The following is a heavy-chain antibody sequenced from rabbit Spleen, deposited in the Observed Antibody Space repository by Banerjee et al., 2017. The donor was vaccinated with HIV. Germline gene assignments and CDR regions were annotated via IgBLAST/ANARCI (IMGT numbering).Heavy chain of an antibody. J-gene: IGHJ4*01. Sequence: QSLEESGGDLVKPGASLTLTCTASRFSFSSSYYMCWVRQAPGKGLEWIACFTTGSTGNTDYATWAKGRFTISSHNAQNTLLLQLNSLTAADTATYFCVREAGYAGYGYVYLNLWGPGTLVTVS. CDR2: FTTGSTGNT. D-gene: IGHD6-1*01. CDR1: RFSFSSSYY. CDR3: VREAGYAGYGYVYLNL. V-gene: IGHV1S40*01.